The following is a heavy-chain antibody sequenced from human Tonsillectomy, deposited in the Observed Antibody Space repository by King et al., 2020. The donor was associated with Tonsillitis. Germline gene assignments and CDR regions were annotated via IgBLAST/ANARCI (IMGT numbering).Heavy chain of an antibody. J-gene: IGHJ5*02. CDR3: ARGSYHVSGSYA. V-gene: IGHV3-7*03. D-gene: IGHD3-10*01. CDR1: GLTFSAYW. Sequence: VQLVESGGGLVQPGGSLRLSCVASGLTFSAYWMNWLRQAPGKGLEWVANIKGDGSEKYYVDSVKGRFTISRDNAKNSLYLQMNRMRAEDTAVYYCARGSYHVSGSYAWGQGTLVTVSS. CDR2: IKGDGSEK.